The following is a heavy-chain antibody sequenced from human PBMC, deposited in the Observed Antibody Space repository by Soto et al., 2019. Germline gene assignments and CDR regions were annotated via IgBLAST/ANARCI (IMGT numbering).Heavy chain of an antibody. V-gene: IGHV4-61*01. CDR2: IFTSGSA. CDR1: GGSVGTGFNY. J-gene: IGHJ6*02. D-gene: IGHD5-12*01. CDR3: ARDGKVDIDRGGYYYYDMDV. Sequence: PSETLSLTCTVSGGSVGTGFNYWTWIRQPPGEGLEWIGNIFTSGSANYDPSLKTRVTISVDTSKNQFSLKLTSVTAADTAVYYCARDGKVDIDRGGYYYYDMDVWGQGTTVTVSS.